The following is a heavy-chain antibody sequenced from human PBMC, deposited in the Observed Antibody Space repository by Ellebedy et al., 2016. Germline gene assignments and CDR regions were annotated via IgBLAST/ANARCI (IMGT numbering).Heavy chain of an antibody. CDR2: ISNDGNDE. V-gene: IGHV3-30*03. CDR1: GFTFSRFD. D-gene: IGHD4-23*01. Sequence: GGSLRLXCAASGFTFSRFDIHWVRQAQGKGLEWVAAISNDGNDENYGASVKGRFSISRDSPKNTLYLQMNSLRAEDTAVYYCATRHYGGFDIWGRGTMVTVSS. CDR3: ATRHYGGFDI. J-gene: IGHJ3*02.